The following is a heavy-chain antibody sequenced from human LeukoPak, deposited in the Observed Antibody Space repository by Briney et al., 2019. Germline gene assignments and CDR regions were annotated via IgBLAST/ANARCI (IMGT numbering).Heavy chain of an antibody. D-gene: IGHD5-18*01. Sequence: PSETLSLTCTVSGDSISSSSYWGWIRQPPGKGLEWIGSIYYSGSTYYNPSLKSRVTISVDTSKNQFSLRLSSVTAADTAAYYCAREDTPMITPFDYWGQGTLVTVSS. V-gene: IGHV4-39*07. CDR3: AREDTPMITPFDY. CDR1: GDSISSSSY. J-gene: IGHJ4*02. CDR2: IYYSGST.